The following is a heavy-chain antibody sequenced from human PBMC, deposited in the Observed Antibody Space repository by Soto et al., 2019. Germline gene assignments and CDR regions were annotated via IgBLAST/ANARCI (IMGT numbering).Heavy chain of an antibody. J-gene: IGHJ6*02. CDR2: IIPIFGTA. CDR1: GGTFGSYA. D-gene: IGHD3-3*01. Sequence: QVQLVQSGAEVKKPGSSVKVSCKASGGTFGSYAISWVRQAPGQGLEWMGGIIPIFGTANYAQKFQGRVTITADESTSTAYMELSSLRSEDTAVYYCARAPDFWSGYDYYYGMDVWGQGTTVTVSS. V-gene: IGHV1-69*01. CDR3: ARAPDFWSGYDYYYGMDV.